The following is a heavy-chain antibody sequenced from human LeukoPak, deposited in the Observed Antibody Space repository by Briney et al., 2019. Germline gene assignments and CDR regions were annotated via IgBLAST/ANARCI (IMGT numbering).Heavy chain of an antibody. CDR2: INHSGST. D-gene: IGHD3-10*01. CDR3: ARGRYYYGSGSWYSLRAFDI. CDR1: GESFSGYY. V-gene: IGHV4-34*01. Sequence: SESLSLTCAVYGESFSGYYWSWIRQPPGKGLEWIGEINHSGSTNYNPSLKSRVTISVDTSKNQFSLKLSSVTAADTAVYYCARGRYYYGSGSWYSLRAFDIWGQGTMVTVSS. J-gene: IGHJ3*02.